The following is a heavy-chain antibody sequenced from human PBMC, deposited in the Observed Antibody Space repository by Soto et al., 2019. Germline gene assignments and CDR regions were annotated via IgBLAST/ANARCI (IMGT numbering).Heavy chain of an antibody. D-gene: IGHD2-21*02. CDR1: GGSISGYY. V-gene: IGHV4-59*01. Sequence: SETLSLTCTVSGGSISGYYWSWIRQPPGKGLEWIGYMYNTGSTVYNPSFKSRVTISVDTSKNQFSLKLNSVTAADTAVYYCARDLWGYCGTDCYPLDVRGQGTTVTVSS. CDR2: MYNTGST. J-gene: IGHJ6*02. CDR3: ARDLWGYCGTDCYPLDV.